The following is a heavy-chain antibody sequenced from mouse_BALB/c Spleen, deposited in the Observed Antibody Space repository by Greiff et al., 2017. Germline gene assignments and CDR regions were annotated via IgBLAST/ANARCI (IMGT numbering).Heavy chain of an antibody. CDR3: ARNYGYDEYFDV. D-gene: IGHD2-2*01. J-gene: IGHJ1*01. CDR2: IDPSDSET. Sequence: VKVVESGPQLVRPGASVKISCKASGYSFTSYWMHWVKQRPGQGLEWIGMIDPSDSETRLNQKFKDKATLTVDKSSSTAYMQLSSPTSEDSAVYYCARNYGYDEYFDVWGAGTTVTVAA. CDR1: GYSFTSYW. V-gene: IGHV1S126*01.